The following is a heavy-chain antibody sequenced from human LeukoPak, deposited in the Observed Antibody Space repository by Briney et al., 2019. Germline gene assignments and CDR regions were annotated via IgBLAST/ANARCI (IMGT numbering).Heavy chain of an antibody. CDR1: GGSISSYS. CDR2: IYHSGST. V-gene: IGHV4-30-2*01. CDR3: ARENPATGFDY. Sequence: SETLSLTCTVSGGSISSYSWSWIRQPPGKGLEWIGYIYHSGSTYYNPSLKSRVTISVDRSKNQFSLKLSSVTAADTAVYYCARENPATGFDYWGQGTLVTVSS. J-gene: IGHJ4*02.